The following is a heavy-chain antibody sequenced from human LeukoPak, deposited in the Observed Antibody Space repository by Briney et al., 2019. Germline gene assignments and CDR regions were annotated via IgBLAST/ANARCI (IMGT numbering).Heavy chain of an antibody. J-gene: IGHJ6*03. CDR1: GYTFTSYG. CDR3: AREGKIAGYYYYYYMDV. Sequence: ASVKVSCKASGYTFTSYGFSWVRQAPGQGLEWMGWISAYNGNTNYAQKLQGRVTMTTDTSTSTAYMELRSLRSDDTAVYYCAREGKIAGYYYYYYMDVWGKGTTVTVSS. D-gene: IGHD1-14*01. CDR2: ISAYNGNT. V-gene: IGHV1-18*01.